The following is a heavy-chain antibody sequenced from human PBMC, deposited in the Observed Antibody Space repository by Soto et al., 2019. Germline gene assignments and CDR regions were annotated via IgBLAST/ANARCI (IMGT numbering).Heavy chain of an antibody. CDR1: GFTFSSYS. CDR2: ISRSSSYI. D-gene: IGHD3-3*01. CDR3: ARDQQLEWLLYGDKRYYFDY. Sequence: EVQLVESGGGLVKPGGSLRLSCAASGFTFSSYSMNWVRQAPGKGLEWVSSISRSSSYIYYADSVKGRFTISRDNAKNSLYLQMNSLRAEDTAVYYCARDQQLEWLLYGDKRYYFDYWGQGTLVIVSS. J-gene: IGHJ4*02. V-gene: IGHV3-21*01.